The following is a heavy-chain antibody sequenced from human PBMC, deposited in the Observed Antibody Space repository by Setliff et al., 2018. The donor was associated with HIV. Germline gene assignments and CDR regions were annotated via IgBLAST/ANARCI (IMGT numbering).Heavy chain of an antibody. Sequence: ASVKVSCKASGYTFTDYYIHWVRQAPGHGLEWVGRINPKSGVTSYAQNFRARVTMTRDTSSTTAYMELSTLRSDDTALYYCARGGDGSGRYELDLWGQGTMVTVSS. CDR3: ARGGDGSGRYELDL. CDR1: GYTFTDYY. D-gene: IGHD3-10*01. J-gene: IGHJ5*02. V-gene: IGHV1-2*06. CDR2: INPKSGVT.